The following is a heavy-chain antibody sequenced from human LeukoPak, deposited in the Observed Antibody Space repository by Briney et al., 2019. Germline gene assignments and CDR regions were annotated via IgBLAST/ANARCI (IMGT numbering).Heavy chain of an antibody. D-gene: IGHD3-9*01. CDR1: GFTFSSYS. V-gene: IGHV3-21*01. CDR3: ARDTRVLRYFDWLYTNYFDY. CDR2: ISSSSSYI. Sequence: GGSLRLSCAASGFTFSSYSMNWVRQAPGQGLEWVSSISSSSSYIYYADSVKGRFTISRDNAKNSLYLQMNSLRAEDTAVYYCARDTRVLRYFDWLYTNYFDYWGQGTLLTVSS. J-gene: IGHJ4*02.